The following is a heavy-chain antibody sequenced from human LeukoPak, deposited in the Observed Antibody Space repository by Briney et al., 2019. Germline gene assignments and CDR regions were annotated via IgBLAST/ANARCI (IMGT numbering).Heavy chain of an antibody. CDR2: ISAYNGNK. Sequence: ASVTVSFTSSGYTFTIYGISWVRQAHGQGLEWMGWISAYNGNKNYARKLQRRVTMTTDTSTSTAYMELRSLRSDDTAVYYCARGRLESSSWQGDYWGQGTLVTVSS. J-gene: IGHJ4*02. CDR3: ARGRLESSSWQGDY. V-gene: IGHV1-18*01. D-gene: IGHD6-13*01. CDR1: GYTFTIYG.